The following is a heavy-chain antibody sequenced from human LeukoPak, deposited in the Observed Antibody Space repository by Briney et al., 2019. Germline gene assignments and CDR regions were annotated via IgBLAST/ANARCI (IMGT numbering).Heavy chain of an antibody. CDR2: IYYSGST. CDR3: ARVGYSSGWYEGRNWFDP. V-gene: IGHV4-59*01. J-gene: IGHJ5*02. D-gene: IGHD6-19*01. CDR1: GGSISSYY. Sequence: PSETLSLTCTVSGGSISSYYWSWIRQPPGKGLEWIGYIYYSGSTNYNPSLKSRVTISVDTSKNQFSLKLSSVTAADTAVYYCARVGYSSGWYEGRNWFDPWGQGTLVTVSS.